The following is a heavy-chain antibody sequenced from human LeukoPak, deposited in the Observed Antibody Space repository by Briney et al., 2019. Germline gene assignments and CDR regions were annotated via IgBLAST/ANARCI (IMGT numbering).Heavy chain of an antibody. J-gene: IGHJ4*02. Sequence: PGGSLRLSCAAPGFTFSSYAMSWVRQAPGKGLEWVSAISGSGGSTYYADSVKGRFTISRDNSKNTLYLQMNGLRAEDTAVYYCAKNYDYVWGSYRHNYFDYWGQGTLVTVSS. CDR3: AKNYDYVWGSYRHNYFDY. V-gene: IGHV3-23*01. CDR1: GFTFSSYA. CDR2: ISGSGGST. D-gene: IGHD3-16*02.